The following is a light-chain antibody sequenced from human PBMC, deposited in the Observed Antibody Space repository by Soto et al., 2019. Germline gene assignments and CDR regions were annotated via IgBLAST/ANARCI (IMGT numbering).Light chain of an antibody. CDR2: DTD. CDR3: HVWDSSSDHAGV. J-gene: IGLJ3*02. Sequence: LTQPPSVSVAPGQTARITCERNVMGTKCVHWFQQRSGQAPVLVVYDTDDRPSGIPERFSGSNSGTTATLTISRVEAGDEADYCCHVWDSSSDHAGVFGGGTKLTVL. V-gene: IGLV3-21*02. CDR1: VMGTKC.